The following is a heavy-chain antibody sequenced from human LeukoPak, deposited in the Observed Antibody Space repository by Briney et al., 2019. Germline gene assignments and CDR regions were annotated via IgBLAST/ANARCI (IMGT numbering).Heavy chain of an antibody. CDR3: ARAGRFGVVVPAPGYGMDV. J-gene: IGHJ6*02. Sequence: SVKVSCKASGGTFSSYAISWVRQAPGQGLEWMGGIIPIFGTANYAQKFQGRVTITADVSTSTAYMELSSLRSEDTAVYYCARAGRFGVVVPAPGYGMDVWGQGTTVTVSS. D-gene: IGHD2-2*01. V-gene: IGHV1-69*13. CDR1: GGTFSSYA. CDR2: IIPIFGTA.